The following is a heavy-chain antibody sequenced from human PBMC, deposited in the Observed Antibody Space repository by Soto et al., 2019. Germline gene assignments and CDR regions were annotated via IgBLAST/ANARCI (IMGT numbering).Heavy chain of an antibody. CDR1: GGSISSGGYS. V-gene: IGHV4-31*03. CDR3: AREYGDLFDAFDI. Sequence: QVQLQESGPGLVKTSQTLSLTCTVSGGSISSGGYSWSWIRQHPGKGLEWIGYIYYSGSTYYNPSLKSRGTISVDTSKNQFSLKLSSVTAAAKAVYYCAREYGDLFDAFDIWGQGTMVTVSS. CDR2: IYYSGST. D-gene: IGHD4-17*01. J-gene: IGHJ3*02.